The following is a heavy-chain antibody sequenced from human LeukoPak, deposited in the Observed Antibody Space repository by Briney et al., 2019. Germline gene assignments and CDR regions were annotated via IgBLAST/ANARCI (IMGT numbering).Heavy chain of an antibody. CDR1: GGSLSGYY. V-gene: IGHV4-34*01. D-gene: IGHD6-13*01. CDR3: ARDSSSSWYGYFDY. CDR2: INHSGSA. J-gene: IGHJ4*02. Sequence: SETLSLTCGVYGGSLSGYYWSWIRQPPGKGLEWIGEINHSGSANYNPSLKSRVTISVDTSKNQFSLKLSSVTAADTAVYYCARDSSSSWYGYFDYWGQGTLVTVSS.